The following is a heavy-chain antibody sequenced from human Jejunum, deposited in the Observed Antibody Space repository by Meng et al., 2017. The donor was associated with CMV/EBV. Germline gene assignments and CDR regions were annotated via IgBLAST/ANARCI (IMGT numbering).Heavy chain of an antibody. CDR1: GYIFNNYG. CDR2: ISDYNGNT. J-gene: IGHJ5*02. V-gene: IGHV1-18*01. Sequence: VLLVGSGVEGNNPGASVNVHSKASGYIFNNYGVSWVRQAPGQGPEWRGWISDYNGNTNYAQNFQGRFTMTTDTSTSTAYMELRSLRSDDTAVYYCARDLPGGTKGTWLDLWGQGTLVTVSS. D-gene: IGHD1-14*01. CDR3: ARDLPGGTKGTWLDL.